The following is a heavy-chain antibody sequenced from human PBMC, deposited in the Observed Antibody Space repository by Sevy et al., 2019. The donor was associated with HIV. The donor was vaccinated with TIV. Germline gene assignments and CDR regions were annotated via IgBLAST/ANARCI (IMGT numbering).Heavy chain of an antibody. CDR3: VKDSIFYDSSSGYRPFYYYGMDV. CDR2: IGRSGSSA. V-gene: IGHV3-64D*09. Sequence: GGSLRLSCSASGSTFSGVPLPWARQAPGKGLEYVQVIGRSGSSAYYEESVRGRFTMSRDNSKNTLYLQMRSLRAEDTAVYYCVKDSIFYDSSSGYRPFYYYGMDVWGQGTSVTVSS. D-gene: IGHD3-3*01. J-gene: IGHJ6*02. CDR1: GSTFSGVP.